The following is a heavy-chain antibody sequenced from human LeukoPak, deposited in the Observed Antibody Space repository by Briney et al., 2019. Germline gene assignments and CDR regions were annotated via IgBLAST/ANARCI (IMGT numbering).Heavy chain of an antibody. J-gene: IGHJ3*02. Sequence: PSETLSLTCAVYGGSFSGYYWSWIRQPPGKGLEWIGEINHSGSTNYNPSLKSRVTISVDTSKHHFSLKLSSVTAADTAVYYRARGPQRFLEWLLFGGRAFHIWGQGTMVTVSS. CDR1: GGSFSGYY. V-gene: IGHV4-34*01. CDR2: INHSGST. CDR3: ARGPQRFLEWLLFGGRAFHI. D-gene: IGHD3-3*01.